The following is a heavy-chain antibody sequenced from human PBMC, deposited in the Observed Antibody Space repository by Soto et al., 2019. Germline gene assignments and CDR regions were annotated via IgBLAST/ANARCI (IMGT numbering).Heavy chain of an antibody. Sequence: EVLLVESGGGLVQPGGSLSLSCAASGFTSNTYWMTWVRQAPGRGLEWVASMKLDGTVNNYVESLQDRFTISRDDIKNAVYLQMNSRRVEDTAVYYCVGSSGWIFDHWGQGTLVTVAS. J-gene: IGHJ4*02. CDR1: GFTSNTYW. V-gene: IGHV3-7*03. D-gene: IGHD6-19*01. CDR3: VGSSGWIFDH. CDR2: MKLDGTVN.